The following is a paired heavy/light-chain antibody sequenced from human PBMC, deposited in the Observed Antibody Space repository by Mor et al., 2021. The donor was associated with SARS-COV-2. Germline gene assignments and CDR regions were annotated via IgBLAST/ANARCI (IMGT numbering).Heavy chain of an antibody. J-gene: IGHJ4*01. V-gene: IGHV3-21*01. CDR3: ARDTYYYESSSGYYPYYFDY. CDR1: GFTFSSFS. Sequence: VHLVESGGGLVKPGGSLRLSCAASGFTFSSFSLNWVRQAPGKGLEWVSSISTSTSYTYYSDSVKGRFTISRDNAKNSLYLQMDSLRVEDTAVYYCARDTYYYESSSGYYPYYFDYWGHGTLVTVSS. CDR2: ISTSTSYT. D-gene: IGHD3-22*01.
Light chain of an antibody. CDR2: GKN. V-gene: IGLV3-19*01. CDR3: NFRDSSNHWV. J-gene: IGLJ3*02. CDR1: SLRSYY. Sequence: SSELTQDPAVSVALGQTVKITCQGDSLRSYYASWYQQKPGQAPVLVIYGKNNRPSGIPDRFSGSTSGNTASLTITGAQAEDEADYYCNFRDSSNHWVFGGGTKLTVL.